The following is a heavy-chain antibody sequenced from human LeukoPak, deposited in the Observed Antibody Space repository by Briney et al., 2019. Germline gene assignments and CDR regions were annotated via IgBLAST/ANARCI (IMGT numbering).Heavy chain of an antibody. CDR1: GFTFSSYA. CDR2: ISGSGGST. J-gene: IGHJ4*02. CDR3: AKEGRRGELSPYYFDY. D-gene: IGHD3-16*02. V-gene: IGHV3-23*01. Sequence: PGGSLRLSCAASGFTFSSYAMSWVRQAPGKGLEWVSAISGSGGSTYYADSVKGRFTISRDNSKNTLYLQMNSLRAEDTAVYYCAKEGRRGELSPYYFDYWGQGTLVTVSS.